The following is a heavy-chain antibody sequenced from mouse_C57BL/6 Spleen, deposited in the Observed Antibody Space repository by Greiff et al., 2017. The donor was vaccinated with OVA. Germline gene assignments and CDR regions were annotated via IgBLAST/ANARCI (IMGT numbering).Heavy chain of an antibody. CDR2: INPSSGYT. D-gene: IGHD2-5*01. Sequence: VQLQQSGAELAKPGASVKLSCKASGYTFTSYWMHWVKQRPGQGLEWIGYINPSSGYTKYNQKFKDKATLTADKSSSTDYMQLSSLTYEDSAVYYCAISNHVYYYAMDYWGQGTSVTVSS. CDR3: AISNHVYYYAMDY. CDR1: GYTFTSYW. V-gene: IGHV1-7*01. J-gene: IGHJ4*01.